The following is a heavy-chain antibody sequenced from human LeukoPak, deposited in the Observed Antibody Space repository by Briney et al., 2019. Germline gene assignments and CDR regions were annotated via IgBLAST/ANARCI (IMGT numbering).Heavy chain of an antibody. J-gene: IGHJ4*02. V-gene: IGHV4-34*01. CDR3: ARVSSSWSLFDY. CDR2: INHSGST. Sequence: PGGSLRLSCAASGFTFSSYSMNWVRQPPGKGLEWIGEINHSGSTNYNPSLKSRVTISVDTSKNQFSLKLSSVTAADTAVYYCARVSSSWSLFDYWGQGTLVTVSS. D-gene: IGHD6-13*01. CDR1: GFTFSSYS.